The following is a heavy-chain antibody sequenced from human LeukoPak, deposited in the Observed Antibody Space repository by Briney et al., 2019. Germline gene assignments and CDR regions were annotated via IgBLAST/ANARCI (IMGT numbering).Heavy chain of an antibody. D-gene: IGHD1-14*01. CDR2: ISWNSGSI. CDR1: GFTFDDYA. V-gene: IGHV3-9*01. Sequence: GGSLRLSCAASGFTFDDYAMHWVRQAPGKGLEWVSGISWNSGSIGYADSVKGRFTISRDNAKNTLYLQMNSLRAEDTAVYYCARDIGIGRDYWGQGTLVTVSS. CDR3: ARDIGIGRDY. J-gene: IGHJ4*02.